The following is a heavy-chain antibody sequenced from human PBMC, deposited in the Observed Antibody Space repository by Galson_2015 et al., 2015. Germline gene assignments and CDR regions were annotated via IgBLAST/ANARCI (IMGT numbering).Heavy chain of an antibody. CDR2: INADNGNT. CDR1: GYSFTSYA. CDR3: ARGWIAASPGMDV. J-gene: IGHJ6*02. D-gene: IGHD6-25*01. Sequence: SVKVSCKASGYSFTSYAVQWVRQAPGQRLEWMGWINADNGNTKYSQKFQGRVTITRDTSASTAYMELSSLRSEDTAVYYCARGWIAASPGMDVCRQWTILTVSS. V-gene: IGHV1-3*01.